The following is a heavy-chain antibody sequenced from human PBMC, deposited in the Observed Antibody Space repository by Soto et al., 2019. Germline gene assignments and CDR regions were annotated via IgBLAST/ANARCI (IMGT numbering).Heavy chain of an antibody. CDR2: INHSGST. J-gene: IGHJ6*03. Sequence: PLETLSLTCAVYGGSFSGYYWSWIRQPPGKGLEWIGEINHSGSTNYNPSLKSRVTISVDTSKNQFSLKLSSVTAADTAVYYCARGRVVVPAAYYYYYYMDVWGKGNTVTVSS. D-gene: IGHD2-2*01. CDR3: ARGRVVVPAAYYYYYYMDV. V-gene: IGHV4-34*01. CDR1: GGSFSGYY.